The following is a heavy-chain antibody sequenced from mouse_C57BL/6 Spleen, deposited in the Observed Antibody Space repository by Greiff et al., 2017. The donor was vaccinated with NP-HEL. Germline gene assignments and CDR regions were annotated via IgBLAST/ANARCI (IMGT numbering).Heavy chain of an antibody. CDR1: GYTFTSYW. J-gene: IGHJ2*01. Sequence: QVQLQQPGAELVKPGASVKMSCKASGYTFTSYWITWVKQRPGQGLEWIGDIYPGGGYTNYNEKFKGKATLTADKSSSTAYMQFSSLTSEDSAIYYCARWDYGSSYYFDYWGQGTTLTVSS. V-gene: IGHV1-55*01. CDR3: ARWDYGSSYYFDY. D-gene: IGHD1-1*01. CDR2: IYPGGGYT.